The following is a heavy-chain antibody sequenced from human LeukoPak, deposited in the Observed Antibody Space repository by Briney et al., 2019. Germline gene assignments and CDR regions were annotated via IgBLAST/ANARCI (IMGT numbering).Heavy chain of an antibody. D-gene: IGHD3-9*01. CDR1: GASISGSSYY. J-gene: IGHJ4*02. V-gene: IGHV4-39*01. CDR2: IYYSGST. CDR3: ASGGASVRYFDWLYY. Sequence: SETLSLTCAVSGASISGSSYYWGWIRQPPGKGLEWIGSIYYSGSTYYNPSLKSRVTISVDTSKNQFSLKLSSVTAADTAVYYCASGGASVRYFDWLYYWGQGTLVTVSS.